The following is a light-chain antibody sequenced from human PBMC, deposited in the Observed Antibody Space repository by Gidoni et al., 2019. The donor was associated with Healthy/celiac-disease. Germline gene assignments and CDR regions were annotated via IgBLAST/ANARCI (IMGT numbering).Light chain of an antibody. Sequence: DIQITQSPSTLSAPVGDRLTITCRASQSISSWLAWYQQKPGKAPKLLIYAASSLESGVPSRFSGSGSGTEFTLTISSLQPDDFATYYCQQYNSYPWTFGQGTKVEIK. J-gene: IGKJ1*01. CDR1: QSISSW. CDR3: QQYNSYPWT. CDR2: AAS. V-gene: IGKV1-5*01.